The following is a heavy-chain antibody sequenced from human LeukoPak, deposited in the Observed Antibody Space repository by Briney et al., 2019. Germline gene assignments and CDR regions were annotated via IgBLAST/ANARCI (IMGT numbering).Heavy chain of an antibody. D-gene: IGHD4-17*01. J-gene: IGHJ6*02. CDR3: AKDRYGDYEPNYYYYYAMDV. CDR1: GFTFSSYA. V-gene: IGHV3-23*01. CDR2: ISGPGGST. Sequence: GGSLRLSCAASGFTFSSYAMSWVRQAPGKGLEWVSGISGPGGSTYYANSVKGRFTISRDNSKNTLYLQMNSLRAEDTAVYYCAKDRYGDYEPNYYYYYAMDVWGQGTTVTVSS.